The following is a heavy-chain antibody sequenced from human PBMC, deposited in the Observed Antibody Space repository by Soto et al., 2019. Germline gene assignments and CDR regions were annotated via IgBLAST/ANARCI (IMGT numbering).Heavy chain of an antibody. CDR3: ARGQGAAAGHSNFDY. CDR1: GGSISSSRSY. J-gene: IGHJ4*02. D-gene: IGHD6-13*01. Sequence: SETLSLTCTVSGGSISSSRSYWGWIRQSPGQGLEWIGYIYDSGNTYYNPSLKSQFSISVDRSKNQFSLKLSSVTAADTAVYYCARGQGAAAGHSNFDYWGQGALVTVSS. CDR2: IYDSGNT. V-gene: IGHV4-39*07.